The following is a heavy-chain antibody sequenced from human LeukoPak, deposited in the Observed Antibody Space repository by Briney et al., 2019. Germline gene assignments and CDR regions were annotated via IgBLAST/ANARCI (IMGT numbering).Heavy chain of an antibody. J-gene: IGHJ4*02. V-gene: IGHV4-31*03. D-gene: IGHD1-1*01. CDR2: IYYSGST. Sequence: PSQTLSLTCTVSGGSISSGGYYWSWIRRHPGKGLEWIGYIYYSGSTYYNPSLKSRVTISVDTSKNQFSLKLSSVTAADTAVYYCARVRELEVVDYWGQGTLVTVSS. CDR1: GGSISSGGYY. CDR3: ARVRELEVVDY.